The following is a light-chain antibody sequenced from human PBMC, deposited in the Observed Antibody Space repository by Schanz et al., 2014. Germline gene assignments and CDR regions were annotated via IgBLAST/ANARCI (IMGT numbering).Light chain of an antibody. V-gene: IGLV2-14*02. J-gene: IGLJ2*01. Sequence: QSVLTQPASVSGSPGQSITISCTGTSSDVGSYNRVSWYQQPPGTAPKLMIYEGSKRPSGVSNRFSGSKSGNTASLTISGLQAEDEADYYCSSYTTNSAPGVVFGGGTKVTVL. CDR1: SSDVGSYNR. CDR3: SSYTTNSAPGVV. CDR2: EGS.